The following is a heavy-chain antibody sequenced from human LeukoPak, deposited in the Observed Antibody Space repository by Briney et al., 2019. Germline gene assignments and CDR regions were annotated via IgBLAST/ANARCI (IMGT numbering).Heavy chain of an antibody. D-gene: IGHD1-7*01. CDR2: IGSKANSYAT. CDR1: GFAFSGSA. Sequence: PGGSLKLSCAASGFAFSGSAMHWVRQASGKGLEWVGRIGSKANSYATAYAASVKGRFTISRDDSKNTAYLQMNSLKTEDTAVYYCTRYSNWNYGYWYFDLWGRGTLVTVSS. V-gene: IGHV3-73*01. J-gene: IGHJ2*01. CDR3: TRYSNWNYGYWYFDL.